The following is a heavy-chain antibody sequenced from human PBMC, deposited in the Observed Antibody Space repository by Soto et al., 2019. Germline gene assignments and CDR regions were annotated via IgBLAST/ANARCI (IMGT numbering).Heavy chain of an antibody. Sequence: GESLKISCKGSGYSFTNHWIGWLRQMPGKGLEWMGIIYPGDSDTKYSPSFQGQVTFSADKSISTAYLQWSSLKASDSAMYYCARRGGSGTNQYAYFHMDVLGQATTVTVSS. J-gene: IGHJ6*02. V-gene: IGHV5-51*01. D-gene: IGHD2-8*01. CDR1: GYSFTNHW. CDR2: IYPGDSDT. CDR3: ARRGGSGTNQYAYFHMDV.